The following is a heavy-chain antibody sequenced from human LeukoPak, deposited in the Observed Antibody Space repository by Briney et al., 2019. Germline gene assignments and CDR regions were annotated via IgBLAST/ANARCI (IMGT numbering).Heavy chain of an antibody. J-gene: IGHJ4*02. CDR2: FYDTRSP. CDR3: ARGRGSLTY. D-gene: IGHD3-10*01. CDR1: GGSIRLYY. V-gene: IGHV4-59*01. Sequence: TSETLSLTCTVSGGSIRLYYWSWIRQPPGKGLEWIGYFYDTRSPKYNPSLERRVTISVDMSRNQFSLNLTSVTAADTAVYYCARGRGSLTYWGQGTLATVSS.